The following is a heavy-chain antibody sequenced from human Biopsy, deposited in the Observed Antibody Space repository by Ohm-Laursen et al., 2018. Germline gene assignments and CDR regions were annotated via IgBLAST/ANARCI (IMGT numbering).Heavy chain of an antibody. J-gene: IGHJ4*02. V-gene: IGHV1-24*01. CDR2: FDREERKT. CDR1: EYTLTELS. D-gene: IGHD3-10*01. Sequence: ASVKVSCKVSEYTLTELSIHWVRQTGGKGLEWMGGFDREERKTVYAEKFQGRVTVTEDTSTDTVYMKVTSLRSDDTAVYYCATGPYYDTRFYYNVRPFDFWGQGTLVTVSS. CDR3: ATGPYYDTRFYYNVRPFDF.